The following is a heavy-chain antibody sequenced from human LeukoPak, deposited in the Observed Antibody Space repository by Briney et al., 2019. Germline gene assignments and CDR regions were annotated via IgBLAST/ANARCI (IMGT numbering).Heavy chain of an antibody. Sequence: SETLSLTRTVSGGSISSYYWSWIRQPPGKGLEWIGYIYYSGSTNYNPSLKSRVTISVDTSKNQFSLKLSSVTAADTAVYYCARHIGPVQPPAYGGQGTLVTVSS. CDR1: GGSISSYY. D-gene: IGHD1-1*01. J-gene: IGHJ4*02. CDR3: ARHIGPVQPPAY. CDR2: IYYSGST. V-gene: IGHV4-59*08.